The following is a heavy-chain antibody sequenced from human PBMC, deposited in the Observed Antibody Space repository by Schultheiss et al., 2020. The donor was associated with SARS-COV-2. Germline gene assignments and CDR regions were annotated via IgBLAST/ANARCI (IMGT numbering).Heavy chain of an antibody. J-gene: IGHJ3*02. CDR1: GGSFSGYY. D-gene: IGHD3-22*01. CDR2: IYYSGST. Sequence: ESLKISCAVYGGSFSGYYWSWIRQPPGKGLEWIGYIYYSGSTNYNPSLKSRVTISVDTSKNQFSLKLSSVTAADTAVYYCARDQGPYDSSGLVTFDIWGQGTMVTVSS. V-gene: IGHV4-59*01. CDR3: ARDQGPYDSSGLVTFDI.